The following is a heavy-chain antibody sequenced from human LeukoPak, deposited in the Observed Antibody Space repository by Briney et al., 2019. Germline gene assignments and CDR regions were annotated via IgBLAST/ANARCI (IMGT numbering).Heavy chain of an antibody. Sequence: SETLSLTCIVSGGSITSHYWSWIRQPPGRRLEWIGEISQFGSTDYNPSLKSRVTISVDTSRGRFSLKVTSVTAADTAVYYCARGGHSNHDPFDYWGQGTLVTVSS. CDR2: ISQFGST. CDR3: ARGGHSNHDPFDY. D-gene: IGHD4-11*01. J-gene: IGHJ4*02. CDR1: GGSITSHY. V-gene: IGHV4-34*01.